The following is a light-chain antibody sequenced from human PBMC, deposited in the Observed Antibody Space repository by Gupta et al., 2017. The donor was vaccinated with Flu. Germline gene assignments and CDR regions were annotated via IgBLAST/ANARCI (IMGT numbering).Light chain of an antibody. Sequence: EIVLTQSPGTLSLSPGESATLSCRTWQSVSSRYLAWYRQKPGQAPRLLIDGESSRSTGIPDRFSGSGSGTDFTLTISRLEPEDFAVYYCQQDCSSPPHTFGQGTRLEIK. V-gene: IGKV3-20*01. CDR3: QQDCSSPPHT. CDR2: GES. J-gene: IGKJ2*01. CDR1: QSVSSRY.